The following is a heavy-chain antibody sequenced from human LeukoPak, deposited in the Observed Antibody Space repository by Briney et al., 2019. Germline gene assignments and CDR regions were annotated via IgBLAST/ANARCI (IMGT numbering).Heavy chain of an antibody. CDR2: IGQDGSEK. J-gene: IGHJ3*02. CDR1: GFTFSAYW. CDR3: ARAPIDSNSWYQAFDI. V-gene: IGHV3-7*01. Sequence: QPGGSLRLSCAASGFTFSAYWMSWVRQAPGKGLEWVANIGQDGSEKHFVDSVKSRFTISRDNAKNSLSLQMNSLRAEDTAVYYCARAPIDSNSWYQAFDIWGQGTMVTVSS. D-gene: IGHD6-13*01.